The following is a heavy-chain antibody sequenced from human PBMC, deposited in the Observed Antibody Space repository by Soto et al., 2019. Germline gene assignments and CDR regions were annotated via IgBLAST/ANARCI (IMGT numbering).Heavy chain of an antibody. D-gene: IGHD6-13*01. V-gene: IGHV1-46*01. CDR3: AREVYSSSWPVHYYYGMDV. CDR1: GYTFTSYY. CDR2: INPSGGST. Sequence: ASVKVSCKASGYTFTSYYMHWVRQAPGQGLEWMGIINPSGGSTSYAQKFQGRVTMTRDTSTSTVYMELSSLRSEDTAVYYCAREVYSSSWPVHYYYGMDVWGQGTTVTVSS. J-gene: IGHJ6*02.